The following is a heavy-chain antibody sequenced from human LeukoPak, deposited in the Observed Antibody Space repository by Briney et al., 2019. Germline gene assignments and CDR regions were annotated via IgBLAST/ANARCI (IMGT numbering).Heavy chain of an antibody. V-gene: IGHV1-69*05. CDR3: ARAIVGATKSVGFDY. CDR1: GGTFSSYA. Sequence: SVKVSCKASGGTFSSYAISWVRQAPGQGLEWMGGIIPIFGTANYAQKFQGRVTITTDESTSTAYMELSSLRSEGTAVYYCARAIVGATKSVGFDYWGQGTLVTVSS. D-gene: IGHD1-26*01. CDR2: IIPIFGTA. J-gene: IGHJ4*02.